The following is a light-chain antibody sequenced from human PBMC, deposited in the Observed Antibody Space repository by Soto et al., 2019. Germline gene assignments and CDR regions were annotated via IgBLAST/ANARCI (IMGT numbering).Light chain of an antibody. J-gene: IGKJ1*01. Sequence: EIVMTQSPATLSVSPGERATLSCRASQSVSRNLAWYQQKPGQPPRLLIYGASARATGIPARFSGSGSGTDFSLTISSLQSEDFATYYCQHYNSYSEAFGQGTKVDIK. CDR2: GAS. CDR1: QSVSRN. CDR3: QHYNSYSEA. V-gene: IGKV3-15*01.